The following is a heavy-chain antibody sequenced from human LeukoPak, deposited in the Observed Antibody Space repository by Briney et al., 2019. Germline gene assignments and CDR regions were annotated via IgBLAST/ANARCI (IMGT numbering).Heavy chain of an antibody. Sequence: GGSLRLSCAASGFTFNNYAMYWIRQAPGKGLEWVAVISYDGRDEYYAASVKGRFTVSRDNSKNTLYLQMNSLRAEDTAVYYCAKDLVAVARLDYWGQGTLVTVSS. CDR3: AKDLVAVARLDY. J-gene: IGHJ4*02. D-gene: IGHD6-19*01. V-gene: IGHV3-30*04. CDR2: ISYDGRDE. CDR1: GFTFNNYA.